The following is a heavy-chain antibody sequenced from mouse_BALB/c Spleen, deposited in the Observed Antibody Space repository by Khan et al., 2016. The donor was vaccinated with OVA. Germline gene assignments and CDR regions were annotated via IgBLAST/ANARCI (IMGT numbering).Heavy chain of an antibody. V-gene: IGHV5-6*01. CDR2: INSDGYYT. CDR1: GFTFSAYG. CDR3: ASHLTGSFAY. J-gene: IGHJ3*01. Sequence: VQLKESGGDLMKPGGSLKLSCTASGFTFSAYGMSWVRQTPDTRLEWVATINSDGYYTYYPDSVQGRFTISRDNAKNTLYLQMSSLKSEDTAMYYCASHLTGSFAYWGQGTLVTVSA. D-gene: IGHD4-1*01.